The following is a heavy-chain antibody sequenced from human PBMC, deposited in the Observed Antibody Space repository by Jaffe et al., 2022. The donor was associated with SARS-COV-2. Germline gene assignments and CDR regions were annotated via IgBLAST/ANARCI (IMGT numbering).Heavy chain of an antibody. CDR3: ATPGQGEEYYYDSSGTHPLDY. D-gene: IGHD3-22*01. J-gene: IGHJ4*02. CDR1: GGSISSSSYY. CDR2: IYYSGST. Sequence: QLQLQESGPGLVKPSETLSLTCTVSGGSISSSSYYWGWIRQPPGKGLEWIGSIYYSGSTYYNPSLKSRVTISVDTSKNQFSLKLSSVTAADTAVYYCATPGQGEEYYYDSSGTHPLDYWGQGTLVTVSS. V-gene: IGHV4-39*01.